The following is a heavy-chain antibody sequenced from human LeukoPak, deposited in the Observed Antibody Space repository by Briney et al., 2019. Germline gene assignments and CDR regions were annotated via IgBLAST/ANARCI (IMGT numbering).Heavy chain of an antibody. CDR3: ARTPYYDILTGYPHTAFDI. CDR2: IYYSGST. CDR1: GGSISSYY. V-gene: IGHV4-59*08. J-gene: IGHJ3*02. D-gene: IGHD3-9*01. Sequence: SETLCLTCTASGGSISSYYWSWIRQPPGKGLEWIGFIYYSGSTNYNPSLKSRVTISVDTSKNQFSLKLSSVTAADTAVYYCARTPYYDILTGYPHTAFDIWGQGTMFTVSS.